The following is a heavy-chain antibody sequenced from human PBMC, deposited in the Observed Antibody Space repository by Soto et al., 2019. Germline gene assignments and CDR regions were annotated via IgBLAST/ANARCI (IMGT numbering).Heavy chain of an antibody. J-gene: IGHJ4*02. V-gene: IGHV3-30-3*01. CDR2: ISYDGSNK. CDR1: GFTFSHYA. CDR3: ARGRTVYYISN. Sequence: QVQLVESGGGVVQPGRSLRLSCAASGFTFSHYARHWVRQAPGKGLEWVTLISYDGSNKYYADSVKGRFTISRDDSQNALYLQMNSLRAEDTAVYYCARGRTVYYISNWGQGTLVTVSS. D-gene: IGHD3-10*01.